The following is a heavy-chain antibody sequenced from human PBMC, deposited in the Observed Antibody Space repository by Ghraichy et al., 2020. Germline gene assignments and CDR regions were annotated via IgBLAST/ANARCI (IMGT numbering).Heavy chain of an antibody. D-gene: IGHD6-19*01. V-gene: IGHV3-30*18. CDR3: AKDEFGYSSGWS. CDR2: ISYDGSNK. CDR1: GFTFSSYG. Sequence: GGSLRLSCAASGFTFSSYGMHWVRQAPGKGLEWVAVISYDGSNKYYADSVKGRFTISRDNSKNTLYLQMNSLRAEDTAVYYCAKDEFGYSSGWSWGQGTLVTVSS. J-gene: IGHJ5*02.